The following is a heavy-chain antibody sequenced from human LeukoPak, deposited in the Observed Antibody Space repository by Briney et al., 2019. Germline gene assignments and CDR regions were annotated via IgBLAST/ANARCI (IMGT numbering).Heavy chain of an antibody. D-gene: IGHD6-13*01. CDR1: GGTFSSYA. CDR3: ARDSVIAAAVDF. J-gene: IGHJ4*02. CDR2: IIPILGIA. Sequence: SVKVSCKASGGTFSSYAISWVRQAPGQGLEWMGRIIPILGIANYAQKFQGRVTITADKSTNTAYMELSSLGSEDTAVYYCARDSVIAAAVDFGGQGTLVTVSS. V-gene: IGHV1-69*04.